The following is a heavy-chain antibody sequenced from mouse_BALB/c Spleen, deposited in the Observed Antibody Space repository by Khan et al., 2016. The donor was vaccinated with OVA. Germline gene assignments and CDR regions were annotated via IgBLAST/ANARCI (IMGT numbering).Heavy chain of an antibody. CDR2: INPSTDYT. CDR1: GYTFTSYW. J-gene: IGHJ3*01. V-gene: IGHV1-7*01. Sequence: QVQLKQSGAEPAKPGASVKMSCKASGYTFTSYWMHWVKQRPGQGLEWIGYINPSTDYTEYNQKFKDKATLTVDKSSSTAYMQLTSLTSEDSAVYYCVNHGSSSAWFTYWGQGTLVTVSA. CDR3: VNHGSSSAWFTY. D-gene: IGHD1-1*01.